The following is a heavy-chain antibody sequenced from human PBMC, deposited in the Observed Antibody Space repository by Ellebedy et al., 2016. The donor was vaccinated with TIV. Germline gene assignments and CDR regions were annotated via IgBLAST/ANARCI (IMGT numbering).Heavy chain of an antibody. CDR2: IYNVGLT. V-gene: IGHV4-59*01. J-gene: IGHJ3*02. Sequence: MPSETLSLTCSLSGSSITSYYWSWIRHPPGKGLEWICYIYNVGLTNYSPSLKRRTSISIDTSKKQFSLNLTSVTVADTALYFCARGGVRVVAAFDIWGRGTMVIVSS. D-gene: IGHD3-10*01. CDR1: GSSITSYY. CDR3: ARGGVRVVAAFDI.